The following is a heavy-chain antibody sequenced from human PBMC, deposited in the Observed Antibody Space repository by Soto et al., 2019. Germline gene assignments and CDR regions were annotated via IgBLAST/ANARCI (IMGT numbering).Heavy chain of an antibody. CDR2: IYPTDSDT. CDR1: GYSFSTYW. V-gene: IGHV5-51*01. Sequence: GESLKISCKASGYSFSTYWIAWVRQMPGKGLEWMGVIYPTDSDTRYSLSFQGQVTISADKSINTVYLQWSSLQASDTAMYYCTRLPYSSSSAYNWFDPWGQGTLVTVSS. J-gene: IGHJ5*02. CDR3: TRLPYSSSSAYNWFDP. D-gene: IGHD6-6*01.